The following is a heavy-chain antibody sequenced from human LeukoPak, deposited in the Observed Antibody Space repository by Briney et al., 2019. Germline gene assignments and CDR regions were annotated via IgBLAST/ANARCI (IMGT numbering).Heavy chain of an antibody. V-gene: IGHV3-23*01. J-gene: IGHJ4*02. CDR3: AKKKGSGYYYAFDY. Sequence: QPGGSLRLSCAASGFTFSSYAMSWVRQAPGKGLEWVSAISGSGGSTYYADSVKGRFTISRDNSKNTLYLQMISLRAEDTAVYYCAKKKGSGYYYAFDYWGQGTLVTVSS. CDR2: ISGSGGST. D-gene: IGHD3-22*01. CDR1: GFTFSSYA.